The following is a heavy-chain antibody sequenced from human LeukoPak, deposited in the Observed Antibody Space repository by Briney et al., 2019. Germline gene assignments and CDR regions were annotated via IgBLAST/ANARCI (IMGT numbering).Heavy chain of an antibody. CDR3: ARGCSSTSCSPDY. V-gene: IGHV3-33*01. D-gene: IGHD2-2*01. CDR2: IWYDGSNK. J-gene: IGHJ4*02. CDR1: GFMFSSYG. Sequence: GGSLRLSCATSGFMFSSYGIHWVRQAPGKGLEWVAVIWYDGSNKYYADSVKGRFTISRDNSKNTPYLQMNSLRAEDTAVYYCARGCSSTSCSPDYWGQGTLVTVSS.